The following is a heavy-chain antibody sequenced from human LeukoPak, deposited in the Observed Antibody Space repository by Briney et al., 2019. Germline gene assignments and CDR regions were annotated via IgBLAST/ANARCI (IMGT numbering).Heavy chain of an antibody. D-gene: IGHD2-2*02. Sequence: PSETLSLTCTVSGGSISSYYWGWIRQPPGKGLEWIGSIYYSGSTYYNPSLKSRVTISVDTSKNQFSLKLSSVTAADTAVYYCARLDTLNWYFDLWGRGTLVTVSS. CDR2: IYYSGST. CDR3: ARLDTLNWYFDL. CDR1: GGSISSYY. J-gene: IGHJ2*01. V-gene: IGHV4-39*01.